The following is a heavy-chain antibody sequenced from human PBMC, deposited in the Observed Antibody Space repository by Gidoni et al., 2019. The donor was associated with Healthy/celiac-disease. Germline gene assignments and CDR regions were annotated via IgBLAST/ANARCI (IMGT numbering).Heavy chain of an antibody. D-gene: IGHD3-9*01. CDR1: GFTFDDYT. V-gene: IGHV3-43*01. CDR2: ISWDGGST. Sequence: EVQLVESGGVVVQPGGSLRLSCAASGFTFDDYTMHWVRQAPGKGLEWVSLISWDGGSTYYADSVKGRFTISRDNSKNSLYLQMNSLRTEDTALYYCAKDISRYFDWSFYAIDYWGQGTLVTVSS. CDR3: AKDISRYFDWSFYAIDY. J-gene: IGHJ4*02.